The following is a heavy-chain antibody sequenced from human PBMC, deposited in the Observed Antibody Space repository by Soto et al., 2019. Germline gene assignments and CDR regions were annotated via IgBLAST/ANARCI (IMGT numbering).Heavy chain of an antibody. J-gene: IGHJ4*02. D-gene: IGHD2-15*01. V-gene: IGHV1-2*02. CDR1: GYTFTGYY. Sequence: ASVKVSCKASGYTFTGYYLHWLRQAPGQGLEWMGWINPNNGDTNYAQNFQGRVTMARYTSISTAYMELSGLRSDDTAVYYCARVHTYYYYSGSFDYWGQGTLVTVSS. CDR2: INPNNGDT. CDR3: ARVHTYYYYSGSFDY.